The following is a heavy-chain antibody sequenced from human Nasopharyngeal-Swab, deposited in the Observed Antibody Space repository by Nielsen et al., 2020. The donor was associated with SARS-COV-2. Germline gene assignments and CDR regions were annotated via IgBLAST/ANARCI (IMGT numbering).Heavy chain of an antibody. CDR3: VRAWQQYFDS. CDR1: GYTYTTYY. CDR2: ISPSGLST. Sequence: ASVKVSCKPSGYTYTTYYMHWVRQAPGQGLEGMGIISPSGLSTTYAEKFQGRVTLTRDTSTNTVYMELSSLRSEDTAVYYCVRAWQQYFDSWGQGTLVTVSS. V-gene: IGHV1-46*01. J-gene: IGHJ4*02.